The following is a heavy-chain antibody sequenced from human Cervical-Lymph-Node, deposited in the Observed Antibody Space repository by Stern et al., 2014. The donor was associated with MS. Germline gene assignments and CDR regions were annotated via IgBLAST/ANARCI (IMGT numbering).Heavy chain of an antibody. D-gene: IGHD3-3*01. CDR1: GDTFSYYA. CDR3: ARGPDYWNGDRFFYHGMDV. CDR2: LIPILGSP. J-gene: IGHJ6*02. V-gene: IGHV1-69*01. Sequence: VQLVESGAEVKKPGSSVKVSCKGSGDTFSYYAISWVRQAPGQGLEWMGGLIPILGSPDYAQNFQARVPISADESTKTSYMELTSLRSDDTAVYYCARGPDYWNGDRFFYHGMDVWGQGTMVTVSS.